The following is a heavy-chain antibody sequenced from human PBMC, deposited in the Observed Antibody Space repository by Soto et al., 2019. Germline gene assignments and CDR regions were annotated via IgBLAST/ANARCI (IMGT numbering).Heavy chain of an antibody. V-gene: IGHV3-11*01. D-gene: IGHD6-13*01. Sequence: GGSLRLSCAASGFTFSDHYMTWIRQAPGKGLEWVSYISSRGTTVYDADAVKGRFTIPRDNGKKSLFLQMTSLRAEDTAVYYCARARYSSTHDFDFWGQGTVVTVSS. CDR3: ARARYSSTHDFDF. CDR2: ISSRGTTV. J-gene: IGHJ4*02. CDR1: GFTFSDHY.